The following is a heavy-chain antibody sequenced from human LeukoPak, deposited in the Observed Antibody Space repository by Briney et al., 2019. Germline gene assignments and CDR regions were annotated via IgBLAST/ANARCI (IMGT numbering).Heavy chain of an antibody. CDR3: ASMKYYYDSSGYYSFDY. V-gene: IGHV3-23*01. D-gene: IGHD3-22*01. CDR1: GFTFSSYA. J-gene: IGHJ4*02. CDR2: ISGSGGST. Sequence: GGSLRLSCAASGFTFSSYAMSWVRQAPGKGLEWVSAISGSGGSTYYADSVKGRFTISRDNSKNTLYLQMNSLRAEDTAVYYCASMKYYYDSSGYYSFDYWGQGTLVTVSS.